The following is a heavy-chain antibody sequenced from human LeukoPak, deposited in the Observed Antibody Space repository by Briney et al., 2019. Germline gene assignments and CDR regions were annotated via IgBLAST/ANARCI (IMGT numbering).Heavy chain of an antibody. Sequence: GASVKVSCKASGYTFTSYGISWVRQAPGQGLEWMGRIIPIFGTANYAQKFQGRVTITADESTSTAYMGLSSLRSEDTAVYYCARAVSPDIDYYDSSGYYYSPFDYWGQGTLVTVSS. V-gene: IGHV1-69*13. CDR2: IIPIFGTA. D-gene: IGHD3-22*01. J-gene: IGHJ4*02. CDR1: GYTFTSYG. CDR3: ARAVSPDIDYYDSSGYYYSPFDY.